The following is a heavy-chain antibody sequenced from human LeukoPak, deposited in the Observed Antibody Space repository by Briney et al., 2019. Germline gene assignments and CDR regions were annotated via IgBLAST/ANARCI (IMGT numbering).Heavy chain of an antibody. CDR2: ISGSGGST. J-gene: IGHJ5*02. D-gene: IGHD3-22*01. CDR3: AKVASMYYHDSSGYYH. Sequence: PGGSLRLSCAASGFTFSSYAMSWVRQAPGKGLEWVSAISGSGGSTYYADSVKGRFTISRDNSKNTLYLQMNSLRAEDTAVYYCAKVASMYYHDSSGYYHWGQGTLVTVSS. CDR1: GFTFSSYA. V-gene: IGHV3-23*01.